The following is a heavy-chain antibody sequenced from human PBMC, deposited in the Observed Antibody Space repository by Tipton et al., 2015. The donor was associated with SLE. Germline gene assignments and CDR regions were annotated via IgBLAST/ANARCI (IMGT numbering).Heavy chain of an antibody. CDR1: GASISGYF. V-gene: IGHV4-59*12. J-gene: IGHJ4*02. CDR3: ARDEYRYDATGYHLLGHFDF. CDR2: VYYTGNT. Sequence: TLSLTCIVSGASISGYFWSWIRQPPGKGLEWVGTVYYTGNTFYNPSLKSRVTISVDTSKNQFSLNLSSVTAADTAVYYCARDEYRYDATGYHLLGHFDFWGQGTLVTVSS. D-gene: IGHD3-22*01.